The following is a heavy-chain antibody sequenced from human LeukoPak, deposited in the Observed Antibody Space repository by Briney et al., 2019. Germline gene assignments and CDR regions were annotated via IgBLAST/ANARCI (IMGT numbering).Heavy chain of an antibody. J-gene: IGHJ6*03. CDR1: GGSISSYY. Sequence: SETLSLTCTVSGGSISSYYWSWIRQPPGKGLEWIGYIYTSGSTNYNPSLKSRVTISVDTSKNQFSLKLSPVTAADTAVYYCAGRTEDYDFWSGYYYYYMDVWGKGTTVTVSS. CDR2: IYTSGST. V-gene: IGHV4-4*09. CDR3: AGRTEDYDFWSGYYYYYMDV. D-gene: IGHD3-3*01.